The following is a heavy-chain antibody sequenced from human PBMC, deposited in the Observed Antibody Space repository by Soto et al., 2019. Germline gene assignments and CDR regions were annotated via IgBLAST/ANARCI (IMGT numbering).Heavy chain of an antibody. V-gene: IGHV4-39*01. CDR1: GGSISSSSYY. D-gene: IGHD5-18*01. Sequence: SETLSLTCTVSGGSISSSSYYWGWIRQPPGKGLEWIGSIYYSGSTYYNPSLKSRVTISVDTSKNQFSLKLSSVTAADTAVYYCASTSKSGYSYGPLYYYYGMDVWGQGTTVTVSS. CDR3: ASTSKSGYSYGPLYYYYGMDV. J-gene: IGHJ6*02. CDR2: IYYSGST.